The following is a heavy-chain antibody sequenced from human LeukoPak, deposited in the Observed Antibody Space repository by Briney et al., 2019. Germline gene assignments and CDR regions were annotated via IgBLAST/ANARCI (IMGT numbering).Heavy chain of an antibody. D-gene: IGHD3-22*01. CDR1: GFTFSSYE. CDR3: AKDLFADSGGLAGFDV. CDR2: ISSSGSTI. Sequence: GGSLRLSCAASGFTFSSYEMNWVRQAPGKGLEWVSYISSSGSTIYYADSVKGRFTISRDNSKNTLYLQLNSLRAEDTAVYHCAKDLFADSGGLAGFDVWGQGTMVTVSS. J-gene: IGHJ3*01. V-gene: IGHV3-48*03.